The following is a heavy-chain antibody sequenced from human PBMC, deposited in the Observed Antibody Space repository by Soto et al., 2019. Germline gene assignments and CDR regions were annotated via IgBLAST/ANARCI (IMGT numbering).Heavy chain of an antibody. D-gene: IGHD4-4*01. CDR2: LYGSGDT. CDR3: AKAVLQWQKVEWFDH. V-gene: IGHV3-66*01. CDR1: GFIVSSKY. Sequence: KLVESGGGLVQPGGSLRLSCAASGFIVSSKYMSWVRQAPGKGLGWVSVLYGSGDTYYADSVRGRFTISRDSSKNTLYLPMNRLRVDDTGVYYCAKAVLQWQKVEWFDHWGQGALVSVSS. J-gene: IGHJ5*02.